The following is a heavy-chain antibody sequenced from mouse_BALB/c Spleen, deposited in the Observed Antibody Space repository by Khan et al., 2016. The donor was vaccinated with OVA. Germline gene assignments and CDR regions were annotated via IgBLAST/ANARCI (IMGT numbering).Heavy chain of an antibody. CDR3: ASHLTGSFAY. Sequence: EVQLQESGGDLMKPGGSLKLSCAASGFTFSAYSMSWVRQTPDKNLEWVATVSSGGDYTYYPDSVKGRFTISRDNAKHTLYLQMSSLKSEDTARYYCASHLTGSFAYWGQGTLVTVSA. V-gene: IGHV5-6*01. D-gene: IGHD4-1*01. CDR1: GFTFSAYS. J-gene: IGHJ3*01. CDR2: VSSGGDYT.